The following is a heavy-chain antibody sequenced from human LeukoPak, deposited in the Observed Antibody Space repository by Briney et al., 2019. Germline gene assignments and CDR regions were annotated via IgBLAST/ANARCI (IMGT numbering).Heavy chain of an antibody. Sequence: SVKVSCKASGYTFTSYGTSWVRQAPGQGLEWMGRITPLLDKADYAQKFQGRITITADSSTSTAYMELSSLRSDDTAVYYCARDRVAISVAGFDSWGQGTLVIVSS. CDR2: ITPLLDKA. V-gene: IGHV1-69*04. D-gene: IGHD6-19*01. CDR1: GYTFTSYG. J-gene: IGHJ5*01. CDR3: ARDRVAISVAGFDS.